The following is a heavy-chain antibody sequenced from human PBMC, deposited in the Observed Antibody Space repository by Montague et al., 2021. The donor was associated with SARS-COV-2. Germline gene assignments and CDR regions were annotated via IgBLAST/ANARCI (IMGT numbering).Heavy chain of an antibody. CDR1: GGAISTSSFH. V-gene: IGHV4-39*01. Sequence: SETLSLTCTVSGGAISTSSFHWGWVRQSPGKGLEWIATIYFSGSAYYNPSLKSRVFISIDTSKNKFSLQLTSVTAADTAVYYCARHAPFSDNYRRYPFNFDFWGQGTLVTVSS. J-gene: IGHJ4*02. D-gene: IGHD1-1*01. CDR3: ARHAPFSDNYRRYPFNFDF. CDR2: IYFSGSA.